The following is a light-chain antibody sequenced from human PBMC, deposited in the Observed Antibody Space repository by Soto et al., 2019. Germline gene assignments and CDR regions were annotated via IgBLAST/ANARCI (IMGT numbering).Light chain of an antibody. CDR3: QQYATSPQT. J-gene: IGKJ1*01. V-gene: IGKV3-20*01. CDR1: QSFSSSY. Sequence: EIVLTQSPGTLSLSPGERATLSSRAGQSFSSSYLAWYQQKPGQAPRLLIYGASSRATGIQDRFSASGSGTDLALTISGLEPEDFAVYYCQQYATSPQTFGQGTKVDIK. CDR2: GAS.